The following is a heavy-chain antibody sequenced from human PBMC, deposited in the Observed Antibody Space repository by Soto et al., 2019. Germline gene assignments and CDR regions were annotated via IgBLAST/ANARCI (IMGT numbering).Heavy chain of an antibody. D-gene: IGHD6-19*01. J-gene: IGHJ4*02. V-gene: IGHV1-69*13. CDR1: GYTFSNYA. Sequence: SVKVSCKTSGYTFSNYAIHWVRQAPGQGLEWMGGIIPIFGTANYAQKFQGRVTITADESTSTAYMELSSLRSEDTAVYYCARDYESGWYSGYFDYWGQGTLVTVSS. CDR3: ARDYESGWYSGYFDY. CDR2: IIPIFGTA.